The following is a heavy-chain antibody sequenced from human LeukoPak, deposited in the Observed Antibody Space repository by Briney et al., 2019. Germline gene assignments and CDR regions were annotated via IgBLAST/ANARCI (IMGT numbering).Heavy chain of an antibody. J-gene: IGHJ6*02. CDR3: ARADDRPGIAAATVMDV. Sequence: ASVKVSCKASGYTFTSYGISWVRQAPGQGLEWMGWISAYKGNTNYAQKLQGRVTMTTDRSTSTAYMELRSLRSDDTAVYYCARADDRPGIAAATVMDVWGQGTTVTVSS. CDR1: GYTFTSYG. CDR2: ISAYKGNT. V-gene: IGHV1-18*01. D-gene: IGHD6-13*01.